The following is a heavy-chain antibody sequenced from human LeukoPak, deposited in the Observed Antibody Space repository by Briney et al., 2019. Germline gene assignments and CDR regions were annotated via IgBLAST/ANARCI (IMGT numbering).Heavy chain of an antibody. Sequence: SETLSLTCTVSAASISSASYNWGWIRQPPGKGLEWIATIYCDGTTYYNPSLQSRVTISVDTSTNQFSLKLYFVTAADTAVYYCARHCRSESYPRYPDHWGQGTLVTVSS. V-gene: IGHV4-39*01. D-gene: IGHD1-26*01. J-gene: IGHJ4*02. CDR1: AASISSASYN. CDR2: IYCDGTT. CDR3: ARHCRSESYPRYPDH.